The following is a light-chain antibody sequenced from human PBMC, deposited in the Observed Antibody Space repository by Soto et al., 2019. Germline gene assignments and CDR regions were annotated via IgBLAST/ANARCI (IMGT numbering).Light chain of an antibody. CDR2: DAS. V-gene: IGKV3-11*01. Sequence: EIVLTQSPATLSLSPGERATLSCRASQSVSSYLAWYQQKPGQAPRLLIYDASTRATVIPARFSGSGSGTDFTLTISSLQSEDFAVYYCQQYSNWPPYTFGQGTKVDIK. CDR3: QQYSNWPPYT. CDR1: QSVSSY. J-gene: IGKJ2*01.